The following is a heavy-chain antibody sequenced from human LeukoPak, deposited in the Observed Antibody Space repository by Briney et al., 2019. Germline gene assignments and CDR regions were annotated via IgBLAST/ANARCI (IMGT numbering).Heavy chain of an antibody. V-gene: IGHV3-23*01. CDR2: ISGSGGST. Sequence: GGSLRLSCAASGFTFSSYAMSWVRQAPGKGLEWVSAISGSGGSTYYADSVKGRFTISRDSSKNTLYLQMNSLRAEDTAVYYCAKDGVVASYYYYYGMDVWGQGTTVTVSS. J-gene: IGHJ6*02. CDR1: GFTFSSYA. D-gene: IGHD3-3*01. CDR3: AKDGVVASYYYYYGMDV.